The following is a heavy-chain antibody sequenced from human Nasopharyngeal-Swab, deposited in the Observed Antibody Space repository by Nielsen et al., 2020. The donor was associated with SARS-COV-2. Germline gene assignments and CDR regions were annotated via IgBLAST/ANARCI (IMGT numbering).Heavy chain of an antibody. CDR2: IYHSGST. CDR1: GGSISSGGYS. V-gene: IGHV4-30-2*01. CDR3: AGGDMTSATPLHY. J-gene: IGHJ4*02. Sequence: SETLSLTCDVSGGSISSGGYSWSWIRQPPGKGLESIGYIYHSGSTYYNPSLKSRVTISLDRSKNQFSLNLSSLTAADTAVYYCAGGDMTSATPLHYWGQGTLVTVSS. D-gene: IGHD4-11*01.